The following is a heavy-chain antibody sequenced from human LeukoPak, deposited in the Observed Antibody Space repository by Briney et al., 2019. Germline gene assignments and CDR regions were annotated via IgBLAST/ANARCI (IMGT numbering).Heavy chain of an antibody. V-gene: IGHV4-34*01. CDR3: ASGGYCSGGSCYSPPAY. CDR2: INHSGST. Sequence: SETLSLTCAVHGGSFSGYYWSWIRQPPGKGLEWIGEINHSGSTNYNPSLKSRVTISVDTSKNQFSLKLSFVTAADTAVYYCASGGYCSGGSCYSPPAYWGQGTLVTVSS. D-gene: IGHD2-15*01. J-gene: IGHJ4*02. CDR1: GGSFSGYY.